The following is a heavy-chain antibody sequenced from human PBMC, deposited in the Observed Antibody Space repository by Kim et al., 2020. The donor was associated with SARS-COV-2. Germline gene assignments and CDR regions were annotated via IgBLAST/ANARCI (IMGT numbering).Heavy chain of an antibody. D-gene: IGHD4-4*01. CDR1: GYSFTSYW. J-gene: IGHJ5*02. Sequence: GESLKISCKGSGYSFTSYWISWVRQMPGKGLEWMGRIDPSDSYTNYSPSFQGHVTISADKSISTAYLQWSSLKASDTAMYYCARLGLTVKSPRPIYNWFDPWGQGTLVTVSS. CDR3: ARLGLTVKSPRPIYNWFDP. V-gene: IGHV5-10-1*01. CDR2: IDPSDSYT.